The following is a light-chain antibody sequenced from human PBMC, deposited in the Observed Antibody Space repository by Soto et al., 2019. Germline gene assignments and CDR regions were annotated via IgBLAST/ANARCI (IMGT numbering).Light chain of an antibody. V-gene: IGLV1-44*01. Sequence: QSVLTQPPSASGTPGRRVTISCSGSSSNIGSNTVNWYQQLPGTAPKLLIYSYDQRPSGVPHRFSGSKSGTSASLAISGLQSEDEADYFCAAWDDSLNGWVFGGGTKLTVL. J-gene: IGLJ3*02. CDR2: SYD. CDR3: AAWDDSLNGWV. CDR1: SSNIGSNT.